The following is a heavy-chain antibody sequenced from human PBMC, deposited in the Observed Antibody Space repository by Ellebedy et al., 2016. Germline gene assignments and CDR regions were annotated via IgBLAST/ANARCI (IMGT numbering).Heavy chain of an antibody. CDR3: ARVSHYYSVNFDS. J-gene: IGHJ4*02. D-gene: IGHD3-10*01. V-gene: IGHV4-34*01. CDR2: INDLGSA. Sequence: SETLSLTXAVNGGSFSGYYWSWIRQVPGKGLEWIAEINDLGSANYNPSLQSRVSMSVDTSKNQFSLTLTSLTAADTAVYYCARVSHYYSVNFDSWGQGTLVTASS. CDR1: GGSFSGYY.